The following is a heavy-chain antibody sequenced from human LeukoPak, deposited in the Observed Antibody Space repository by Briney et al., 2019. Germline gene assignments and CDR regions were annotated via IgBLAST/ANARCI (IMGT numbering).Heavy chain of an antibody. V-gene: IGHV3-7*01. CDR2: IRQDGGAT. Sequence: GGSLRLSCAASGFTFTSYWMTCVRQAPGKGLEWLANIRQDGGATYVKGRFTISRDNAEKSLFLQMNSLRAEDTAVYYCATSKDTAGGPYWGQGTLVTVSS. CDR3: ATSKDTAGGPY. J-gene: IGHJ4*02. D-gene: IGHD5-18*01. CDR1: GFTFTSYW.